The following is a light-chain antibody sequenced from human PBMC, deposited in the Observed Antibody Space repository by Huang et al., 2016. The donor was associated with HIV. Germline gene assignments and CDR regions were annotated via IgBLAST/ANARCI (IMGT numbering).Light chain of an antibody. J-gene: IGKJ4*01. Sequence: DIVMTQSPDSLAVSLGERATINCKSSQSVLYSSNNKNYLAWYQQKPGPPPKLLIYWASTRESGVPDRFSGSGSGTDFTLTISSLQAEDVAVYYCQQYCSTLLTFGGGTKVEIK. CDR2: WAS. CDR1: QSVLYSSNNKNY. V-gene: IGKV4-1*01. CDR3: QQYCSTLLT.